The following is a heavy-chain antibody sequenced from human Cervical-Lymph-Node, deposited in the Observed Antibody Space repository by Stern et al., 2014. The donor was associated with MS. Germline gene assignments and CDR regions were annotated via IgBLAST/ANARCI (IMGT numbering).Heavy chain of an antibody. J-gene: IGHJ3*02. CDR2: IIPILGTA. D-gene: IGHD3-10*02. Sequence: QVQLGQSGTEVKKPGSSVKVSCKASGGTFSIYAVSWVRQAHGQGPEWMGGIIPILGTANYAHKFQGRVTITADESINTAYMELSSLRSEDTAVYYCARDQRHSCSGSYAFDIWGQGTKVIVSS. CDR3: ARDQRHSCSGSYAFDI. CDR1: GGTFSIYA. V-gene: IGHV1-69*01.